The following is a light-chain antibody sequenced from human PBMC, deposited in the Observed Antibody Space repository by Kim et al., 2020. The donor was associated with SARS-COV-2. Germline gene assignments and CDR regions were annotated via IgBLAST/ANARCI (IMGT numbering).Light chain of an antibody. V-gene: IGKV1-33*01. Sequence: DIQMTQSPPSLSASIGDRVTITCQASQDITYYLNWYLQKPGTAPKLLIYDASMLQTGVPSRLSGSGSGTNFTFTISSLQPEDIATYYCQQYDSLPLTFGGRTKVDIK. CDR3: QQYDSLPLT. CDR1: QDITYY. CDR2: DAS. J-gene: IGKJ4*01.